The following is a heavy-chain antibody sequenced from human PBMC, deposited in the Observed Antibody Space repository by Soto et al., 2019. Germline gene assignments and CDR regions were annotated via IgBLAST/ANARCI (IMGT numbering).Heavy chain of an antibody. CDR2: ISSSSSTI. CDR1: GFTFSSYS. CDR3: ARGSVTTGGVYYYYMDV. D-gene: IGHD4-17*01. J-gene: IGHJ6*03. Sequence: EVQLVESGGGLVQPGGSLRLSCAASGFTFSSYSMNWVRQAPGKGLEWVSYISSSSSTIYYADSVKGRFTISRDNAKNSLYLQMNSLRAEDTAVYYCARGSVTTGGVYYYYMDVWGKGTTVTVSS. V-gene: IGHV3-48*01.